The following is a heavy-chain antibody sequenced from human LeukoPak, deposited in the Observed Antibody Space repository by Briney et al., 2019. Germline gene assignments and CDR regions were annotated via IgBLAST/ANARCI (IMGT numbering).Heavy chain of an antibody. V-gene: IGHV3-48*01. CDR3: ARSIPIVLLDY. D-gene: IGHD2/OR15-2a*01. Sequence: GGSLRLSCAASGFAFSSYWLHWVRQAPGKGLEWVSYISSSSTTIYYADSVKGRFTISRDNAKNSLYLQMNSLRAEDTAVYYRARSIPIVLLDYWGQGALVTVSS. CDR1: GFAFSSYW. CDR2: ISSSSTTI. J-gene: IGHJ4*02.